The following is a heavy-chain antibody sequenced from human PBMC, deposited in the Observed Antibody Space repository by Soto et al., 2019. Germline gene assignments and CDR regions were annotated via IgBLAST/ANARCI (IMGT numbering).Heavy chain of an antibody. CDR1: GFTFDDYT. D-gene: IGHD3-3*01. CDR3: AKDIRSLEGMDV. V-gene: IGHV3-43*01. CDR2: ISWDGGST. Sequence: EVQLVESGGVVVQPGGSLRLSCAASGFTFDDYTMHWVRQAPGKGLEWVSLISWDGGSTYYADSVKGRFTISRDNSKNSLYLQMNSLRTEDTALYYCAKDIRSLEGMDVWGQGTTVTVSS. J-gene: IGHJ6*02.